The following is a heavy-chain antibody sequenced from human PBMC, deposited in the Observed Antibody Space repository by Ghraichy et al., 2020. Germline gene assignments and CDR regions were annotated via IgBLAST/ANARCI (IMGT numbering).Heavy chain of an antibody. CDR2: IYYSGST. D-gene: IGHD1-26*01. V-gene: IGHV4-39*01. Sequence: SETLSLTCTVSGGSISSSSYYWGWIRQPPAKGLEWIGSIYYSGSTYYNPSLKSRVTISVDTSKNQFSLKLSSVTAADTAVYYCARHAVWEPTTVGYYGMDVWGQGTTVTVSS. J-gene: IGHJ6*02. CDR1: GGSISSSSYY. CDR3: ARHAVWEPTTVGYYGMDV.